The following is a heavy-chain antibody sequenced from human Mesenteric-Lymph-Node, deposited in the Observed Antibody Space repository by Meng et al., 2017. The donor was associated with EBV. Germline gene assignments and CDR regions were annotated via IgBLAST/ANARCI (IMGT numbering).Heavy chain of an antibody. D-gene: IGHD2-2*01. V-gene: IGHV4-30-2*01. CDR1: DGSISSGRFS. Sequence: QLQLPEFGSGLVKPSQTLSLTCGVSDGSISSGRFSRSWIRQPPGKGLEWIGYISQSGSTAYNPSLASRLTISVDKSRNHLSLRLTSMTAADTAVYFCARLGYPDPWGQGTLVTVSS. J-gene: IGHJ5*02. CDR2: ISQSGST. CDR3: ARLGYPDP.